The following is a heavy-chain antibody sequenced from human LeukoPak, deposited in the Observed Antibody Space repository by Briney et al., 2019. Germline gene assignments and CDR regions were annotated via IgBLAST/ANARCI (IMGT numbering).Heavy chain of an antibody. D-gene: IGHD2-21*02. CDR1: GFTFSSSA. CDR3: ARDVTGGDCF. Sequence: AGGSLRLSCAASGFTFSSSAMSWVRQAPGKGLEWVSSISSSSSYIYYADSVKGRFTISRDNAKNSLYLQMNSLRAEDTAVYYCARDVTGGDCFWGQGTLVTVSS. J-gene: IGHJ4*02. CDR2: ISSSSSYI. V-gene: IGHV3-21*01.